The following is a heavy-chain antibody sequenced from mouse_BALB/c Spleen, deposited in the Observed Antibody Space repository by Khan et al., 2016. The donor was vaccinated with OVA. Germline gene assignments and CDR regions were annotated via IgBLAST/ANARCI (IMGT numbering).Heavy chain of an antibody. Sequence: QVQLKQSGPELKKPGETVKISCKASGYIFTNYGMTWVKQAPGKGLKWMGWINTYTGEPTYADDFKGRFAFSLETSANTAYLQINNLNNEDTATYVCARTLYGSGYDYAMDYWGQGTSVTVSS. CDR1: GYIFTNYG. CDR2: INTYTGEP. V-gene: IGHV9-3-1*01. CDR3: ARTLYGSGYDYAMDY. D-gene: IGHD1-1*01. J-gene: IGHJ4*01.